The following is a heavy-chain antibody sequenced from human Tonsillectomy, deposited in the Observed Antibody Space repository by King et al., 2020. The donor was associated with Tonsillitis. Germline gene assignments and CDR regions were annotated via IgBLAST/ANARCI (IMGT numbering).Heavy chain of an antibody. J-gene: IGHJ4*02. D-gene: IGHD2-21*02. V-gene: IGHV1-2*02. CDR1: GYTFIDYY. CDR2: INPNSGGT. Sequence: VQLVESGAEVKKPGASVRVSCTASGYTFIDYYIHWVRQAPGQGLEWMGWINPNSGGTDYAQKFQGRVTMTRYTSIRTAYMELSRLRSDDTAVYYCARVFTSSVGVAAIPDYFDYWGQGTRVTVSS. CDR3: ARVFTSSVGVAAIPDYFDY.